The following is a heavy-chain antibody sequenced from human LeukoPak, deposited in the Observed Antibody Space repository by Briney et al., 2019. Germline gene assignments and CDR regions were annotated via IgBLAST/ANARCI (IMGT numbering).Heavy chain of an antibody. CDR3: ARHKGSGSYSYYYYYMDV. D-gene: IGHD3-10*01. CDR1: GDSNSSSSYY. Sequence: SETLSLTCTVSGDSNSSSSYYWGWIRQPPGKVLEWIGSIYYSGSTYYNPSLKSRVTISIDTSKNHFSLKLSSVTGADTAVYYCARHKGSGSYSYYYYYMDVWGKGTTVTVSS. V-gene: IGHV4-39*01. J-gene: IGHJ6*03. CDR2: IYYSGST.